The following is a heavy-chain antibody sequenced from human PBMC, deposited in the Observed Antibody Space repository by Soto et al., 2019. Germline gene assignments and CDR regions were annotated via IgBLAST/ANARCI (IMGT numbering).Heavy chain of an antibody. V-gene: IGHV1-18*01. D-gene: IGHD3-10*01. CDR3: ARGGPAPGVVTRVDV. CDR2: ISAYNGNT. CDR1: GFTFTSYG. J-gene: IGHJ6*02. Sequence: GGSLRLSCAASGFTFTSYGISWVRQAPGQGLEWMGWISAYNGNTNYAQKLQGRVTMTTDTSTSTAYMELRSLRSDDTAVYYCARGGPAPGVVTRVDVWGQGTTVTVSS.